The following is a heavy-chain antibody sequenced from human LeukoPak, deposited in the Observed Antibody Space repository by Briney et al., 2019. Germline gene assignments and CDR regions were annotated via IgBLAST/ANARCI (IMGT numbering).Heavy chain of an antibody. V-gene: IGHV1-8*01. CDR2: MNPNSGNT. CDR3: ARGAHYRYDILTGHDY. CDR1: GYTFTSYD. J-gene: IGHJ4*02. D-gene: IGHD3-9*01. Sequence: GASVTVSCKASGYTFTSYDINWVRQAAGQGLEWMGWMNPNSGNTGYAQKFQGRVTMTRNTSISTAYMELSSLRSEDTAVYYCARGAHYRYDILTGHDYWGQGTLVTVSS.